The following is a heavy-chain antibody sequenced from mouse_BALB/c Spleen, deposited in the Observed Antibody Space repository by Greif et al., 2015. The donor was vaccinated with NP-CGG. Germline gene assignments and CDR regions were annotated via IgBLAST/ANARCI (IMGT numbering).Heavy chain of an antibody. CDR1: GYTFTSYW. J-gene: IGHJ1*01. CDR3: ARSNWDYWYFDV. CDR2: INPSNGRT. V-gene: IGHV1S81*02. Sequence: VQLQQSGAELVKPGASVKLSCKASGYTFTSYWIHWVKQRPGQGLEWIGEINPSNGRTNYNEKFKSKATLTVDKSSSTADMQLSSLTSEDSAVYYCARSNWDYWYFDVWGAGTTVTVSS. D-gene: IGHD4-1*01.